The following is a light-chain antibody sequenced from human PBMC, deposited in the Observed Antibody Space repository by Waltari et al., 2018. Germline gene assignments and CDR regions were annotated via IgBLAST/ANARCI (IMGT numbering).Light chain of an antibody. CDR2: EAT. CDR1: STDLASHNL. Sequence: QSALSQPASVSGSPGQSLTIPCTGASTDLASHNLVAWYQHHPNRAPKLLIYEATKRPAGLSHRFAGAKSGATASLRISGLQADDEADYYCCSYTGSSTAYGCGGGTKVTVL. CDR3: CSYTGSSTAYG. J-gene: IGLJ1*01. V-gene: IGLV2-23*01.